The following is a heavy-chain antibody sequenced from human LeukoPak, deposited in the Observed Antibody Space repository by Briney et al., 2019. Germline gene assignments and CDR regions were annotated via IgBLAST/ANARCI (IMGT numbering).Heavy chain of an antibody. D-gene: IGHD5-18*01. Sequence: SVKVSCKASGGTFSSYAISWVRQAPGQGLEWMGGIIPIFGTANYAQKFQGRVTITADESTSTAYMELSSLRSEDTAVYYCARGTTMVTNCFDYWGQGTLVTVSS. CDR2: IIPIFGTA. CDR3: ARGTTMVTNCFDY. J-gene: IGHJ4*02. V-gene: IGHV1-69*01. CDR1: GGTFSSYA.